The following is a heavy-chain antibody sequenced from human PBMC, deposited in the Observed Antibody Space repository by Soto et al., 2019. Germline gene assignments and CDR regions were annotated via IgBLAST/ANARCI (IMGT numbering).Heavy chain of an antibody. D-gene: IGHD3-22*01. V-gene: IGHV3-23*01. Sequence: PGGSLRLSCAASGFTFNTYAMNWVRQAPGKGLEWVSTISGSGGNTYYADSVKGRFTISRDNSKNTLHLQMNNLRAEDTAFYFCARATQSYYDTSGYYSYVHWGQGAQVTVSS. J-gene: IGHJ4*02. CDR2: ISGSGGNT. CDR3: ARATQSYYDTSGYYSYVH. CDR1: GFTFNTYA.